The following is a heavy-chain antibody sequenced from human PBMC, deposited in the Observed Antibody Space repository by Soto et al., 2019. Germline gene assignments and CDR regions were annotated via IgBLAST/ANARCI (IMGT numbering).Heavy chain of an antibody. CDR1: GDSVSSNSAA. V-gene: IGHV6-1*01. J-gene: IGHJ6*02. CDR3: ARGLDLRHEDYYYGMDV. D-gene: IGHD3-9*01. CDR2: TYYRSKWYN. Sequence: QTLSLTCAISGDSVSSNSAAWNWIRQSPSIGLEWLGRTYYRSKWYNDYAVSVKSRITINPDTSKNQFSLQLNSVTPEDTAVYYCARGLDLRHEDYYYGMDVWGQGTTVTVSS.